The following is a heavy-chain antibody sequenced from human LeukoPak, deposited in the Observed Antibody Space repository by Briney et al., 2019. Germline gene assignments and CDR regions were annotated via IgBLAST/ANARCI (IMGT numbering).Heavy chain of an antibody. J-gene: IGHJ5*02. V-gene: IGHV1-69*04. D-gene: IGHD4-17*01. CDR1: GGTFSSYA. CDR2: IIPILGIA. CDR3: ARAPSMTTVTTWFDP. Sequence: SVKVSCKASGGTFSSYAISWVRQAPGQGLEWMGRIIPILGIASYAQKFQGRVTITADKSTSTAYMELSSLRSEDTAVYYCARAPSMTTVTTWFDPWGQGTLVTVSS.